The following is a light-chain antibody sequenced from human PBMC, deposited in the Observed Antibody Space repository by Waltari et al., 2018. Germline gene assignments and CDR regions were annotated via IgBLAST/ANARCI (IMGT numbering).Light chain of an antibody. CDR1: SSNIGSKT. Sequence: QSVVTQSPSASGPPGQRVTISCSGSSSNIGSKTVNWYQHLPGTAPKLLIHSNNQRPSGVPDRCAGSKSDTSASLAISGLQSEDEAEYYCAVWDDSLNGWMFGGGTKLTVL. J-gene: IGLJ3*02. CDR3: AVWDDSLNGWM. CDR2: SNN. V-gene: IGLV1-44*01.